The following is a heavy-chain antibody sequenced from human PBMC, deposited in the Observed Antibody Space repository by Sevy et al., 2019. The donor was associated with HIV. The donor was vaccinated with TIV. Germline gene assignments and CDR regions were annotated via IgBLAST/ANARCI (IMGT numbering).Heavy chain of an antibody. Sequence: SETLSLTCTVSGGSISSYYWSWIRQPPGKGLGWIGYIYYTGSTNYNPSLKSRVTISVDTSKNQFSLKRSPVTAADTAVYYCARQGYNWNYPYFDYWGQGTLVTVSS. CDR1: GGSISSYY. J-gene: IGHJ4*02. D-gene: IGHD1-7*01. CDR3: ARQGYNWNYPYFDY. V-gene: IGHV4-59*08. CDR2: IYYTGST.